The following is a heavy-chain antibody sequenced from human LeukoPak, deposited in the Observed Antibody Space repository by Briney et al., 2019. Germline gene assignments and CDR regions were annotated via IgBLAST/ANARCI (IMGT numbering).Heavy chain of an antibody. V-gene: IGHV3-53*01. CDR2: IYSGGET. CDR3: ARDLGDGYNDY. CDR1: GFIVSTNY. J-gene: IGHJ4*02. D-gene: IGHD5-24*01. Sequence: GGSLRLSCAASGFIVSTNYMSWVRQAPGKGLEWVSVIYSGGETYYADSVKGRFTISRDNSKNTLYLQMNSLRAGDTAVYYCARDLGDGYNDYWGQGTLVTVSS.